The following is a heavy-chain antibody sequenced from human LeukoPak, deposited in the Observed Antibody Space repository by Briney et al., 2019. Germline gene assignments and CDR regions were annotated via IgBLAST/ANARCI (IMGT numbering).Heavy chain of an antibody. CDR3: AREHSTISGTFDY. Sequence: SETLSLTCTVSGDSISLYYWSWIRQPPGKGLEWIGYIHYSGVTDYNPSLRSRVAISVDTSKNQFSLNLISVTAADTAVYYCAREHSTISGTFDYWGQGSLVSVSS. D-gene: IGHD3-10*01. V-gene: IGHV4-59*01. CDR1: GDSISLYY. CDR2: IHYSGVT. J-gene: IGHJ4*02.